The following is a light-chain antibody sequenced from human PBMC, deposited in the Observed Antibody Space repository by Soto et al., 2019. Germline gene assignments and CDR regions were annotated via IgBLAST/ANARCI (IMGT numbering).Light chain of an antibody. J-gene: IGLJ1*01. CDR1: SSDVGGYNY. V-gene: IGLV2-11*01. CDR2: DVS. Sequence: SVETQPRSVCGSPGQSDTISCTGNSSDVGGYNYVSWYQQHPGKAPKLMIYDVSKRPSGVPDRFSGSKSGNTASLTISGLQAEDEDDYYCCSYAGSYTSLYVFGTGTKVTVL. CDR3: CSYAGSYTSLYV.